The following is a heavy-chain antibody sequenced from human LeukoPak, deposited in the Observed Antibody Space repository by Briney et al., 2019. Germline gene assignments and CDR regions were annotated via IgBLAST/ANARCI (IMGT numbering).Heavy chain of an antibody. CDR3: ARVLRSEAVPDAFDI. CDR1: GDSISSYY. V-gene: IGHV4-59*01. Sequence: SETLSLTCTVSGDSISSYYWSWIRQPPGKGLEWTGYIYYSGSTNYNPSLKSRVTISVDRSKNQLSLKLGSVTAADTAVYYRARVLRSEAVPDAFDIWGQGTMVTVSS. J-gene: IGHJ3*02. CDR2: IYYSGST.